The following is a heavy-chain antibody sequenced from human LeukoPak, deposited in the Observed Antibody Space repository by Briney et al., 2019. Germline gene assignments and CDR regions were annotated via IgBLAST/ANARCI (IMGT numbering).Heavy chain of an antibody. CDR1: GYTFTSYA. CDR3: ARVRAVAAEFDY. J-gene: IGHJ4*02. CDR2: INAGNGNT. D-gene: IGHD6-19*01. V-gene: IGHV1-3*01. Sequence: GASVKVSCKASGYTFTSYAMHWVRQAPGQRLEWMGWINAGNGNTKYSQKFQGRVTITRDTSASTAYMELSSLRSEDTAVYYCARVRAVAAEFDYWGQRTLATVSS.